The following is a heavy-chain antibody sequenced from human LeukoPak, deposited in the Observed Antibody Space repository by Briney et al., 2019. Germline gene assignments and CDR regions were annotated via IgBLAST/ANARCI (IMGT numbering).Heavy chain of an antibody. D-gene: IGHD5-18*01. J-gene: IGHJ2*01. CDR2: INTNTGNP. Sequence: ASVKVSCKASGDTFTSYAMNWVRQAPGQGLEWMGWINTNTGNPTYAQGFTGRFVFSLDTSVSTAYLQISSLKAEDTAVYYCARGYSYGSFLNHWYFDLWGRGTLVTVSS. CDR1: GDTFTSYA. V-gene: IGHV7-4-1*02. CDR3: ARGYSYGSFLNHWYFDL.